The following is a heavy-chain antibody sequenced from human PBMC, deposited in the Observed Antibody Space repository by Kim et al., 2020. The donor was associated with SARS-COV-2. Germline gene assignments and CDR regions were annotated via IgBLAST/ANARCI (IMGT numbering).Heavy chain of an antibody. CDR2: IWYDGSNK. V-gene: IGHV3-33*06. J-gene: IGHJ4*02. Sequence: GGSLRLSCAASGFTFSSYGMHWVRQAPGKGLEWVAVIWYDGSNKYYADSVKGRFTISRDNSKNTLYLQMNSLRAEDTAVYYCAKEVRWFGELLPMIDYWGQGTLVTVSS. CDR1: GFTFSSYG. D-gene: IGHD3-10*01. CDR3: AKEVRWFGELLPMIDY.